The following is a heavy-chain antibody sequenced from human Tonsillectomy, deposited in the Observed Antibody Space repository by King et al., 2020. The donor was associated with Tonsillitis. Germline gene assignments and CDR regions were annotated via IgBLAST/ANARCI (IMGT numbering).Heavy chain of an antibody. J-gene: IGHJ3*02. Sequence: QLQESGPGLVKPSETLSLTCTVSGGSISSSSYYWGGIRQPPGKGLEWIGSIYYSGSTYYNPSLNSRVTISVDTSKNQLSLKLSSVTAADTAVYYCARDARTNIADDDAFDIWGQGTMVTVSS. D-gene: IGHD6-13*01. CDR1: GGSISSSSYY. V-gene: IGHV4-39*02. CDR2: IYYSGST. CDR3: ARDARTNIADDDAFDI.